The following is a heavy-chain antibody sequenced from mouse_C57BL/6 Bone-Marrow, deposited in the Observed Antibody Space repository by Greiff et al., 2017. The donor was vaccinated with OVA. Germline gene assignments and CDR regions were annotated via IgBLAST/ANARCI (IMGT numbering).Heavy chain of an antibody. CDR1: GYTFTDYN. D-gene: IGHD1-1*01. J-gene: IGHJ1*03. Sequence: VQLQQSGPELVKPGASVKIPCKASGYTFTDYNMDWVKQSHGKSLEWIGDINPNNGGTIYNQKFKGKATLTVDTYSSTAYMELRSLTSEDTAVYYCARDFYYYGSSFYWYFDVWGTGTTVTVSS. V-gene: IGHV1-18*01. CDR2: INPNNGGT. CDR3: ARDFYYYGSSFYWYFDV.